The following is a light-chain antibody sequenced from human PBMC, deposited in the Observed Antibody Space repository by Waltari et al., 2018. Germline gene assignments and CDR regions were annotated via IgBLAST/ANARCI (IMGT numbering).Light chain of an antibody. CDR2: EVI. CDR1: SSDVGNYDL. V-gene: IGLV2-23*02. CDR3: CSYAGLGTYV. J-gene: IGLJ1*01. Sequence: QSALTQPASVSGTPGQSITISCTGTSSDVGNYDLVSWYQQHPGKAPKLLVCEVIKRPSGVSSRFPGSKTGNTASLTSSGLQAEDEADSYCCSYAGLGTYVFGSGTKVTVL.